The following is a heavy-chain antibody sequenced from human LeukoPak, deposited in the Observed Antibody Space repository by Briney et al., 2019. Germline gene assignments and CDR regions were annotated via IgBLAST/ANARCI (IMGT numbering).Heavy chain of an antibody. J-gene: IGHJ4*02. Sequence: GASVKVSCKASGYTFTSYGISWVRQAPGQGLEWMGWISAYNGNTNYAQKLQGRVTMTTDTSTSTAYMELRSLRSDDTAVYYCARDPLPRDGCKRDFDYWGQGTLVTVSS. CDR2: ISAYNGNT. D-gene: IGHD5-24*01. CDR1: GYTFTSYG. CDR3: ARDPLPRDGCKRDFDY. V-gene: IGHV1-18*01.